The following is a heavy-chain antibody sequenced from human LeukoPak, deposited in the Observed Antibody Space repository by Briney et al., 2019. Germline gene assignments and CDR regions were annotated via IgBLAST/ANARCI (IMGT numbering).Heavy chain of an antibody. J-gene: IGHJ4*02. D-gene: IGHD3-10*01. CDR3: AKKSVSWFFDY. V-gene: IGHV3-23*01. Sequence: GGSLRLSCAASGFTFSSYAMTWVRQAPGKGLEWVSDISGSGGSTNYADFVKGRFTISRDNSKNTLYLQMNSLRVEDTAVYYCAKKSVSWFFDYWGQGTLVTVSS. CDR2: ISGSGGST. CDR1: GFTFSSYA.